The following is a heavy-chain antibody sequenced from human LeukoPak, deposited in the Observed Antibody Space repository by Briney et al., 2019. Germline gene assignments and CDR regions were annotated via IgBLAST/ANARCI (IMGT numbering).Heavy chain of an antibody. Sequence: PGGSLRLSCAASGFTFSSYAMSWVRQAPGKGLEWVSAISGSGGSTYYADSMKGRFTISRDNSKNTLYLQMNSLRAEDTAVYYCAKDSVFSSGYSGYFDYWGQGTLVTVSS. J-gene: IGHJ4*02. CDR1: GFTFSSYA. V-gene: IGHV3-23*01. CDR3: AKDSVFSSGYSGYFDY. D-gene: IGHD3-22*01. CDR2: ISGSGGST.